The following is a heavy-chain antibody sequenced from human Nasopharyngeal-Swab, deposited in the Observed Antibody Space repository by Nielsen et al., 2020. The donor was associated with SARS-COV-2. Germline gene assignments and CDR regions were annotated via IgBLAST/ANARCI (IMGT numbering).Heavy chain of an antibody. CDR1: GFTFSSYA. J-gene: IGHJ6*02. D-gene: IGHD3-10*01. CDR3: ATHGSGRIGGMDV. V-gene: IGHV3-23*01. Sequence: GESLKISCAASGFTFSSYAMSWVRQAPGKGLEWVSAISGSGGSTYYADSVKGRLTISRDNSKNTLYLQMNSLRAEDTAVYYCATHGSGRIGGMDVWGQGTTVTVSS. CDR2: ISGSGGST.